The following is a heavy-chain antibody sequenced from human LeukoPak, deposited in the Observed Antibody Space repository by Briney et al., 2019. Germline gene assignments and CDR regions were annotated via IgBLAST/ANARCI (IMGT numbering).Heavy chain of an antibody. CDR2: IYYTGYT. J-gene: IGHJ6*02. D-gene: IGHD1-26*01. Sequence: PSETLSLTCTVSGDSISSSSYYWGWIRQPPGTGLEWIGSIYYTGYTYYNPSLKSRVTISVDTSKNQFSLKLSSVTAADTAVYYCARLDGSGSYYYYYYAMDVWGQGTTVTVSS. CDR1: GDSISSSSYY. V-gene: IGHV4-39*01. CDR3: ARLDGSGSYYYYYYAMDV.